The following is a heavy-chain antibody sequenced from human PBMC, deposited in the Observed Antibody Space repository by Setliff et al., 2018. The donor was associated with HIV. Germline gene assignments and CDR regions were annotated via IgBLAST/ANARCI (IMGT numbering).Heavy chain of an antibody. V-gene: IGHV1-3*01. Sequence: ASVKVSCKASGYTFSNYVMQWVRQAPGQRLEWMGWINVGNGNTIYAEKLRGRVTMSRDTSTSTVYMELSSLRSEDTAVYYCERDYFDSSAYHYGFGAFDIWGQGSLVTVSS. J-gene: IGHJ3*02. D-gene: IGHD3-22*01. CDR2: INVGNGNT. CDR3: ERDYFDSSAYHYGFGAFDI. CDR1: GYTFSNYV.